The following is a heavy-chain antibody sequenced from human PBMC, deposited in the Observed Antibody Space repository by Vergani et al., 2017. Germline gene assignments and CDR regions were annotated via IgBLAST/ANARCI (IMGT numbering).Heavy chain of an antibody. D-gene: IGHD2/OR15-2a*01. CDR2: ISAYSGET. J-gene: IGHJ4*01. CDR1: RYPFSRFG. CDR3: VKEKIDLGSYFFDS. Sequence: QAQLVQSGAEVKKPGASVRVSCKASRYPFSRFGISWVRQAPGQGLEWMGWISAYSGETRYARSLQGRVTMTTDASTNTAYMSLRSLRSDDTAIYYCVKEKIDLGSYFFDSWGHGILVTVSS. V-gene: IGHV1-18*01.